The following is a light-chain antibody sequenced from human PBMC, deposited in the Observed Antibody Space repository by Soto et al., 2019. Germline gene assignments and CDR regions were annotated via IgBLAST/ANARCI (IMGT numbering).Light chain of an antibody. CDR1: QTISNW. CDR2: DAS. J-gene: IGKJ1*01. V-gene: IGKV1-5*01. CDR3: QQYSNYSPWT. Sequence: IQMTQSPSTLSASVGDRVTITCRASQTISNWLAWYQQKPGKAPKLLIYDASSLQSGVPSRFSGSGSGTEFTLTISSLQPDDFATYYCQQYSNYSPWTFGQGTKVEIK.